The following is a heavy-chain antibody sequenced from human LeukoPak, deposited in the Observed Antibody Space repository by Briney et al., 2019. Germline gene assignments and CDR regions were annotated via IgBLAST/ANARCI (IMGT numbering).Heavy chain of an antibody. CDR2: IYYSGST. Sequence: SETLSLTCTVSGGSISSYYWSWIRQPPGKGLEWIGYIYYSGSTNYNPSLKSRVTISEDTSKNQFSLKLSSVTAADTAVYYCARGGITKGPFDYWGQGTLVTVSS. CDR3: ARGGITKGPFDY. V-gene: IGHV4-59*01. CDR1: GGSISSYY. J-gene: IGHJ4*02. D-gene: IGHD1-14*01.